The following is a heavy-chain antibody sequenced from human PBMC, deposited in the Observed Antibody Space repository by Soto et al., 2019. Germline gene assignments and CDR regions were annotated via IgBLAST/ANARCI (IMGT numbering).Heavy chain of an antibody. CDR2: IYYSGST. CDR3: ARRYGYSFYY. J-gene: IGHJ4*02. Sequence: SETLSLTCTVSGGSISSYYWSWIRQPPGKGLEWIGYIYYSGSTNYNPSLKSRVTILVDTSKNQFSLKLSSVTAADTAVYYCARRYGYSFYYWGQGTLVTVSS. CDR1: GGSISSYY. D-gene: IGHD1-1*01. V-gene: IGHV4-59*08.